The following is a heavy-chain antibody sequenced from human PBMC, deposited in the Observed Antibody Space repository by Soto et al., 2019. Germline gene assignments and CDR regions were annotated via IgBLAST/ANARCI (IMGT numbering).Heavy chain of an antibody. CDR1: GFTFSSYA. Sequence: GESLKISCAASGFTFSSYAMSWVRQAPGKGLEWVSAISGSGGSTYYADSVKGRFTISRDNSKNTLYLQMNSLRAEDTAVYYCAKGGGFDWFQLWVWGQGTTVTVSS. CDR2: ISGSGGST. J-gene: IGHJ6*02. CDR3: AKGGGFDWFQLWV. D-gene: IGHD3-9*01. V-gene: IGHV3-23*01.